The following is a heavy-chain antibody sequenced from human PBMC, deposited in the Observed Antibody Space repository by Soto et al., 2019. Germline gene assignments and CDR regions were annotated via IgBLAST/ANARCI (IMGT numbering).Heavy chain of an antibody. J-gene: IGHJ5*02. CDR2: ISPYNGDT. CDR1: GYTYTSNG. CDR3: ARATQLSNRGVRGLFDP. Sequence: ASVKASCKASGYTYTSNGISWVRQDPGQGLEWVGWISPYNGDTNYAQKLQGRVTMTTDTFTSTAYMELRSLISDDTAVYYCARATQLSNRGVRGLFDPWGQGTLVTVSS. D-gene: IGHD2-2*01. V-gene: IGHV1-18*01.